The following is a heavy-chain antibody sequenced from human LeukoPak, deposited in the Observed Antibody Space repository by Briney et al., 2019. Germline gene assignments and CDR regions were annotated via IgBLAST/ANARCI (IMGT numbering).Heavy chain of an antibody. D-gene: IGHD3/OR15-3a*01. CDR1: GFLVSRNY. CDR2: ITSAGST. J-gene: IGHJ6*02. V-gene: IGHV3-66*01. Sequence: PGGSLGLSCAASGFLVSRNYMSWARLAPGKGLEWVSIITSAGSTHYATSVKGRFTISRDNSKNTVYLQMNSLRAEDTAVYYCATRGLSGYYYGMDVWGQGTTVTVSS. CDR3: ATRGLSGYYYGMDV.